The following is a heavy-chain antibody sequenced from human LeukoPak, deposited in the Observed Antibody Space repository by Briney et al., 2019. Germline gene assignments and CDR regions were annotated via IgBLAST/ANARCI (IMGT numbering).Heavy chain of an antibody. CDR2: IYSSGGT. D-gene: IGHD6-13*01. CDR1: GDSISSYY. CDR3: ARSPGVGYSSSWYGRGYYFDY. Sequence: PSETLSLTCTVSGDSISSYYWSWIRQPPGKGLEWIGYIYSSGGTNYIPSLKSRITISVGTTQNQFSLKLSSVTAADTAVYYCARSPGVGYSSSWYGRGYYFDYWGQGTLVTVSS. V-gene: IGHV4-59*01. J-gene: IGHJ4*02.